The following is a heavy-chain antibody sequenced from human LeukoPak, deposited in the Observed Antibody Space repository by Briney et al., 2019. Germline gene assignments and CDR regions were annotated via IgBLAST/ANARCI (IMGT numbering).Heavy chain of an antibody. CDR3: AKGGAGRYFDWLFDY. Sequence: PGGSLRLSCAASGFTFSSYEMNWVRQAPGKGLEWVSAISGSGGSTYYADSVKGRFTISRDNSKNTLYLQMNSLRAEDTAVYYCAKGGAGRYFDWLFDYWGQGTLVTVSS. CDR1: GFTFSSYE. J-gene: IGHJ4*02. V-gene: IGHV3-23*01. D-gene: IGHD3-9*01. CDR2: ISGSGGST.